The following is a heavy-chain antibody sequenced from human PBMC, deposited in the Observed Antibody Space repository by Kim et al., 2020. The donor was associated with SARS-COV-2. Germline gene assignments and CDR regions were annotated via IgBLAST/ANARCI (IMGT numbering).Heavy chain of an antibody. J-gene: IGHJ4*02. V-gene: IGHV3-30*14. CDR1: GFTFRNHE. CDR2: ISYVGDDK. Sequence: GGSLRLSCAASGFTFRNHEIHWVRQAPDKGLEYVAAISYVGDDKFHADSVRGRFTISRDNANNTVYLQMNDLRAEDTAVYYCATNIGGPNYGCFDYWGQGALVTVSS. CDR3: ATNIGGPNYGCFDY. D-gene: IGHD1-7*01.